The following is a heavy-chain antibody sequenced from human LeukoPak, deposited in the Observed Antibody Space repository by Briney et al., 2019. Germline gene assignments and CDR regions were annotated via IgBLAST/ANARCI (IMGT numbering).Heavy chain of an antibody. D-gene: IGHD2-15*01. CDR3: ATDLGVVAATRRASESEPYYYYYGMDV. CDR1: GYTLTELS. V-gene: IGHV1-24*01. J-gene: IGHJ6*02. CDR2: FDPEDGET. Sequence: GASVKVSCKVSGYTLTELSMHWVRQAPGKGLEWMGGFDPEDGETIYAQKFQGRVTMTEDTSTDTAYMELSSLRSEDTAVYYCATDLGVVAATRRASESEPYYYYYGMDVWGQGTTVTVSS.